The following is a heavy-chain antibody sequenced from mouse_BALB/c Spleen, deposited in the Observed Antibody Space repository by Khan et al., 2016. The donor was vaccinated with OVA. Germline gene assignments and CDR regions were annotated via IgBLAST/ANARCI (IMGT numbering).Heavy chain of an antibody. CDR2: IDPAHGKT. V-gene: IGHV14-3*02. J-gene: IGHJ4*01. Sequence: VQLKQPGAEFVKPRASVKLSCTASRFNLKAISIHWVKKRPEQGLEWIGKIDPAHGKTNYDPTFQGQATITADPCSNTAYLHLSNLTSEDTVVYYCAHPLLLYAMDDWGHGTAVTVSS. D-gene: IGHD1-2*01. CDR3: AHPLLLYAMDD. CDR1: RFNLKAIS.